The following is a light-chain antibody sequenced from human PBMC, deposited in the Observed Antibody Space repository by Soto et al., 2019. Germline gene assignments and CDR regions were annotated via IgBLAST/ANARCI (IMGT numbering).Light chain of an antibody. Sequence: EIVLTQSPGTLSLSPGERVTLSCRASQIVSNTYLAWYQLKPGQPPRLLIYGASSRATGISDRFSGSGSGTDFTLTISRLEPEDFAVYYCQQYVTTPWTFGQGTKVEIK. CDR2: GAS. J-gene: IGKJ1*01. V-gene: IGKV3-20*01. CDR3: QQYVTTPWT. CDR1: QIVSNTY.